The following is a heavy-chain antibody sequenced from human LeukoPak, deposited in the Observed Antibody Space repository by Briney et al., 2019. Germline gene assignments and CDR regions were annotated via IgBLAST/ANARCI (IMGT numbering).Heavy chain of an antibody. V-gene: IGHV1-46*01. Sequence: ASVKVSCKASGYTFTSYYMHWVRQAPGQGLEWMGIINPSGGSTSYAQKFQGRVTMTRDTSTSTVYMELSSLRSEDTAVYYCARGGGVYCSGGSCYPGPNWFDPWGQGTLVTVSS. CDR2: INPSGGST. J-gene: IGHJ5*02. CDR1: GYTFTSYY. CDR3: ARGGGVYCSGGSCYPGPNWFDP. D-gene: IGHD2-15*01.